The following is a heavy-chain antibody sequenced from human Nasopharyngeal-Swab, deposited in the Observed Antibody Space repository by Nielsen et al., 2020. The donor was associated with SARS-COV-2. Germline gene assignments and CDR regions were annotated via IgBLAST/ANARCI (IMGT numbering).Heavy chain of an antibody. CDR2: IKSKTDGGTT. J-gene: IGHJ6*02. CDR3: TVDYTPYGMDV. V-gene: IGHV3-15*01. Sequence: WIRQPPGEGLEWVGRIKSKTDGGTTDYAAPVKGRFTISRDDSRNTLYLQMNSLKTEDTAVYYCTVDYTPYGMDVWGQGTTVTVSS. D-gene: IGHD4-11*01.